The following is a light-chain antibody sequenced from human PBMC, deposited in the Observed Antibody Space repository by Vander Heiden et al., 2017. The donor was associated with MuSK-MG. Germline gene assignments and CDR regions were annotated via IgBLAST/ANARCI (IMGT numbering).Light chain of an antibody. CDR3: CSYASSYTYV. CDR1: SSDVGDYNS. V-gene: IGLV2-11*01. CDR2: EVN. Sequence: QPGLAQRRPWSRPPGRSVTISCTGISSDVGDYNSVSWYRQHPGTAPNLIMFEVNKRPSGVPDRFSGSKSGNTASLTISGLQADDDADYYCCSYASSYTYVFGGGTKLTVL. J-gene: IGLJ3*02.